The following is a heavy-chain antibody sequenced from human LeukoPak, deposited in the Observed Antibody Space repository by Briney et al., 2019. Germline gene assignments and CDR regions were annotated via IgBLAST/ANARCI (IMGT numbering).Heavy chain of an antibody. Sequence: SETLSLTCTVSGGSISSYYWSWIRQPAGKGLEWIGRIYTSGSTNYNPSLKSRVTMSVDTSKNQFSLKLSSVTAADTAVYYCAGGGSPRRRHYYNMDVWGKGTTVTVSS. CDR3: AGGGSPRRRHYYNMDV. CDR2: IYTSGST. D-gene: IGHD1-14*01. V-gene: IGHV4-4*07. J-gene: IGHJ6*03. CDR1: GGSISSYY.